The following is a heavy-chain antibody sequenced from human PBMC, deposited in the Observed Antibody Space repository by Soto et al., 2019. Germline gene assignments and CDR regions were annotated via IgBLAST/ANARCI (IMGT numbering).Heavy chain of an antibody. V-gene: IGHV4-59*01. D-gene: IGHD3-22*01. CDR1: CDSISSYY. CDR3: ASGYHDSSGYQYYLDY. Sequence: SETLSLTCTVSCDSISSYYWSWIRQPPGKGLEWIGYIYYSGTSKYNPSLKSRVTMSVDTSKSQFSLKLKSVTGADTAVYYCASGYHDSSGYQYYLDYWGQGSLVTVSS. CDR2: IYYSGTS. J-gene: IGHJ4*02.